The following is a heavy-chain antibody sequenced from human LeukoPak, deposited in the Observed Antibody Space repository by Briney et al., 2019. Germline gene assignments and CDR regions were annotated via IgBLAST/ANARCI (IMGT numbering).Heavy chain of an antibody. V-gene: IGHV5-51*01. D-gene: IGHD3-10*01. CDR1: GYILTTYR. Sequence: GESLKIDCQGPGYILTTYRIGWMRQMPGKGLEWMGNIYPADSDTRYSPSFQGQVIISVDKSITTAYLQWSSLKASDSAMYYSAMIRGPINKEFLFWGQGTLVTVSS. CDR2: IYPADSDT. CDR3: AMIRGPINKEFLF. J-gene: IGHJ4*02.